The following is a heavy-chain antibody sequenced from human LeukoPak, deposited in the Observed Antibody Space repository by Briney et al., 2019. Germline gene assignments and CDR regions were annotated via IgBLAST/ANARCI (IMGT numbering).Heavy chain of an antibody. Sequence: SETLSLTCTVSGGSISSYYWSWIRQPPGKGLEWIGYIYYSGSTNYNPSLKSRVTISVDTSKNQFSLKLSSVTAADTAVYYCARVIDYDISTGPYMDVWGKGTTVTVSS. CDR2: IYYSGST. J-gene: IGHJ6*03. CDR3: ARVIDYDISTGPYMDV. D-gene: IGHD3-9*01. V-gene: IGHV4-59*01. CDR1: GGSISSYY.